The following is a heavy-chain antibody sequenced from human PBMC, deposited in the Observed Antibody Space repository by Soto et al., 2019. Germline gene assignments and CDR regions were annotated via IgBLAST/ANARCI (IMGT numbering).Heavy chain of an antibody. CDR1: GFTFSSYG. Sequence: GGSLRLSCAASGFTFSSYGMHRVRQAPGKGLEWVAVIWYDGSNKYYADSVKGRFTISRDNSKNTLYLQMNSLRAEDTAVYYCARNQDDYGDYFTGAFDIWGQGTMVTVSS. D-gene: IGHD4-17*01. CDR2: IWYDGSNK. V-gene: IGHV3-33*01. J-gene: IGHJ3*02. CDR3: ARNQDDYGDYFTGAFDI.